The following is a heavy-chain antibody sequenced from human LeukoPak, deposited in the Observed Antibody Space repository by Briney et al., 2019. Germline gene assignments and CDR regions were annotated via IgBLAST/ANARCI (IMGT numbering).Heavy chain of an antibody. D-gene: IGHD1-14*01. Sequence: ASVKVSCKASGYILTDYYMHWVRQAPGQGLEGMGWISAYNGNTNYAQKLQGRVTMTTDTSTSTAYMELRSLRSDDTAVYYCARLRTRYHMDAFDIWGQGTMATVSS. CDR2: ISAYNGNT. CDR3: ARLRTRYHMDAFDI. CDR1: GYILTDYY. J-gene: IGHJ3*02. V-gene: IGHV1-18*04.